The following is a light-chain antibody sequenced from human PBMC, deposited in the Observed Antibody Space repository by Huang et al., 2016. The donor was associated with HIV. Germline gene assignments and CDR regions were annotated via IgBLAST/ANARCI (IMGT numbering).Light chain of an antibody. CDR3: QQYNNWPQT. Sequence: EIVMTQSPATLSVSPGERATLSCRASQSFSSNLAWYQQKPGQAPRLLIYGASTRATGIPARVRGSGSGTEFTLTISSLQSEDFAVYYCQQYNNWPQTFGQGTKVEIK. J-gene: IGKJ1*01. CDR1: QSFSSN. CDR2: GAS. V-gene: IGKV3-15*01.